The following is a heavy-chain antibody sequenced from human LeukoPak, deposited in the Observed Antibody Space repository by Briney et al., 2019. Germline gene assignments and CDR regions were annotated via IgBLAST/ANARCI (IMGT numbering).Heavy chain of an antibody. CDR1: GGTFSSYA. V-gene: IGHV1-69*06. J-gene: IGHJ4*02. CDR3: ARGSKYYYDSSGSYFDY. CDR2: IIPIFGTA. D-gene: IGHD3-22*01. Sequence: GASVKVSCKASGGTFSSYAISWVRQAPGQGLEWMGGIIPIFGTANYAQKFQGRVTITADKSTSTAYMELSSLRSEDTAVYYCARGSKYYYDSSGSYFDYWGQGTLVTVSS.